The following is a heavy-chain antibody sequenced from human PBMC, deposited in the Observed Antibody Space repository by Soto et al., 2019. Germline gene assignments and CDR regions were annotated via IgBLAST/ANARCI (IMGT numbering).Heavy chain of an antibody. CDR2: IVVGSGNT. CDR3: AAAGAADAWYYFDY. V-gene: IGHV1-58*01. CDR1: GFTFTSSA. D-gene: IGHD6-13*01. J-gene: IGHJ4*02. Sequence: QMQLVQSGPEVKKPGTSVKVSCKASGFTFTSSAVQWVRQARGQRLEWIGWIVVGSGNTNYAQKFQERVTITRDMSTSTAYVELSSLRSEDTAVYYCAAAGAADAWYYFDYWGQGTLVTVSS.